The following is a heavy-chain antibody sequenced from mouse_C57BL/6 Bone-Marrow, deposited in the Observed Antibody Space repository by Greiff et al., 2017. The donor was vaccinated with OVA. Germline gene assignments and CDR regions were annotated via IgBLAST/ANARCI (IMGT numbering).Heavy chain of an antibody. CDR3: PSSYKAMDY. J-gene: IGHJ4*01. V-gene: IGHV6-3*01. CDR2: IRLKSDNYAT. CDR1: GFTFSNYW. Sequence: EVMLVESGGGLVQPGGSMKLSCVASGFTFSNYWMNWVRQSPEKGLEWVAQIRLKSDNYATHYAESVKGRFTISRDDSKSSVYLQMNNLRAEDTGIYYCPSSYKAMDYWGQGTSVTVSS. D-gene: IGHD1-1*01.